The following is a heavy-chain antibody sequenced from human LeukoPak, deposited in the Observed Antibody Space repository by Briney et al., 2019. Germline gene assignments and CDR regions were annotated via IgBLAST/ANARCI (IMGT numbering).Heavy chain of an antibody. J-gene: IGHJ4*02. CDR1: GGSISTYY. CDR2: IYYSGIT. V-gene: IGHV4-59*08. Sequence: SETLSLTCTVSGGSISTYYWSWIRQPPGKGLEWIAYIYYSGITSYNPSLKSRVTISVDTSKNQFSLRLSSVTAADTAVYYCARHSGSSPHYFDYWGQGTLVTVSS. CDR3: ARHSGSSPHYFDY. D-gene: IGHD1-26*01.